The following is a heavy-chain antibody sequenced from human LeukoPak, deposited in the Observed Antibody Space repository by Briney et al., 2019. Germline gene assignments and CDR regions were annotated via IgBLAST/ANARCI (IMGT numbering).Heavy chain of an antibody. Sequence: GGSLRLSCAAFGFTVSSNYMSWVRQAPGKGLEWVSVIYSGGSTYYADSVKGRFTISRDNSKNTLYLQMNSLRAEDTAVYYCARDYGRYYYYGMDVWGQGTTVTVSS. J-gene: IGHJ6*02. D-gene: IGHD1-26*01. CDR3: ARDYGRYYYYGMDV. V-gene: IGHV3-66*01. CDR1: GFTVSSNY. CDR2: IYSGGST.